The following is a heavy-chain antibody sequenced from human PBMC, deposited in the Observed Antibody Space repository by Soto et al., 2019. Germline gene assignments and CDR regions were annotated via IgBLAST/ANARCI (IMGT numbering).Heavy chain of an antibody. CDR3: AKLYYDFWSGYYRLTLDAFDI. Sequence: GSLRLSCAASGFAFSSYAMSWVRQAPGKGLEWVSAISGSGGSTYYADSVKGRFTISRDNSKNTLYLQMNSLRAEDTAVYYCAKLYYDFWSGYYRLTLDAFDIWGQGTMVTVSS. CDR1: GFAFSSYA. J-gene: IGHJ3*02. V-gene: IGHV3-23*01. D-gene: IGHD3-3*01. CDR2: ISGSGGST.